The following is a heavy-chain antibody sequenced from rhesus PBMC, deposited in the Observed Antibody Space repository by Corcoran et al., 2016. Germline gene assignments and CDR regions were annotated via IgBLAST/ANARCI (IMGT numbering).Heavy chain of an antibody. J-gene: IGHJ3*01. V-gene: IGHV1S9*01. Sequence: QVQLVQSGAEVKKPGASVKLSCKASGYPFTSYYINWVRQAPGQVLEWIGRMKPSNGNTGYAQKFQGRVTMTRDTSTSTAYMELSSLRSEDTAVYYCTRRQLSAFDVWGQGLRVTVSS. CDR2: MKPSNGNT. CDR3: TRRQLSAFDV. CDR1: GYPFTSYY. D-gene: IGHD5-12*01.